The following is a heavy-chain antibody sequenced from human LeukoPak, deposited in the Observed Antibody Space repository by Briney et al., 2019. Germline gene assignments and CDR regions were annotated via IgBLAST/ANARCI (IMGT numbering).Heavy chain of an antibody. J-gene: IGHJ4*02. Sequence: GGSLRLSCAASGFTFSSYGMHWVRQAPGKGLEWVAFIRYGGSNKYYADYVKGRFTISRDNSKNTLYLQMISLRAEVTAVYYCAKDLRIQLWGGYWGQGTLVTVSS. CDR1: GFTFSSYG. CDR3: AKDLRIQLWGGY. D-gene: IGHD5-18*01. V-gene: IGHV3-30*02. CDR2: IRYGGSNK.